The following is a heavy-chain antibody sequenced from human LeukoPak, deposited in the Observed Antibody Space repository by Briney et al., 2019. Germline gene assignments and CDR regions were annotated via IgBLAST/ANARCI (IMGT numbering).Heavy chain of an antibody. V-gene: IGHV1-2*06. CDR2: INPNSGDT. J-gene: IGHJ4*02. CDR3: ARDYCSSASCLFDY. CDR1: GYTFTGYH. D-gene: IGHD2-2*01. Sequence: ASVKVSCKASGYTFTGYHMHWVRQAPGQGLEWMGRINPNSGDTNYAQKFQGRVTMTRDTSISTAYMELSRLTSDDTAVYYCARDYCSSASCLFDYWGQGTLVTVSS.